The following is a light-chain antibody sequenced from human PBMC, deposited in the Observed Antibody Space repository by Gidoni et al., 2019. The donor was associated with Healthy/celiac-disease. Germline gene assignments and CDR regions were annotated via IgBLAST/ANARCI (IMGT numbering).Light chain of an antibody. CDR1: RSNIGAGYD. Sequence: QSVLTQQPSVSGAPGQRVSISCTVRRSNIGAGYDVPWYQQLPVTAPKLLIYGNSNRPSGFPDRFSVSQSSTSASLAITVLQAEDEAYYYCQSYDSSLRRVFGTGPTVTVL. V-gene: IGLV1-40*01. CDR3: QSYDSSLRRV. J-gene: IGLJ1*01. CDR2: GNS.